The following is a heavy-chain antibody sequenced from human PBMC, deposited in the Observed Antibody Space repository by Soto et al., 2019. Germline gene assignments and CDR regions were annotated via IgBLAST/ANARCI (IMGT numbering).Heavy chain of an antibody. CDR1: GFSFSSYT. Sequence: GGSLRLSCVASGFSFSSYTMNWVRQAPGKGLEWVSYIRGSDITSYADSVKGRFTISRDNGKNSLFLQMMSLRVEDTAVYYCVRDYLYAFDIWGQGTVVTVSS. D-gene: IGHD3-10*01. CDR3: VRDYLYAFDI. V-gene: IGHV3-48*01. CDR2: IRGSDIT. J-gene: IGHJ3*02.